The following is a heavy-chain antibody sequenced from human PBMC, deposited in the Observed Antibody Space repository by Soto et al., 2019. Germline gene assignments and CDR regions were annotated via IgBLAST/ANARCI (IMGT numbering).Heavy chain of an antibody. CDR3: ARAPIGRPPDF. D-gene: IGHD1-26*01. CDR1: GGSITSNSYH. V-gene: IGHV4-31*03. J-gene: IGHJ4*02. Sequence: QVQLQESGPGLVKPSQTLSLTCTVAGGSITSNSYHWTWIRQHPEKGLEWIGDIYYSGSNNYNPSLRSRVTISVDTSKSQFSLKVTSVTAADTAVYYCARAPIGRPPDFWGQGTLVTVSS. CDR2: IYYSGSN.